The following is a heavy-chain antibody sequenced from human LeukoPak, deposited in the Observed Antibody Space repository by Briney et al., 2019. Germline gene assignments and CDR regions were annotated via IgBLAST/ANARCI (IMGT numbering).Heavy chain of an antibody. V-gene: IGHV3-7*01. CDR1: GFTFSNYW. CDR2: TKPDGSET. CDR3: ARAGAVAGPPDY. J-gene: IGHJ4*02. D-gene: IGHD6-19*01. Sequence: PGGSLRLSCAASGFTFSNYWMSWVRQAPGKGLEWLANTKPDGSETHYVDSVKGRFTVSRDNAKNSLYLQMNSLRAEDTAVYYCARAGAVAGPPDYWGQGTLVTVSS.